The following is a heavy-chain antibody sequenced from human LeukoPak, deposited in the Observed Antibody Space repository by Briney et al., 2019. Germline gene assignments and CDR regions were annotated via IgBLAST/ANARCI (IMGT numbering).Heavy chain of an antibody. CDR3: ARRRYCGGDCYYFDY. D-gene: IGHD2-21*02. V-gene: IGHV4-59*08. CDR2: IYYSGST. CDR1: GGSISSYY. J-gene: IGHJ4*02. Sequence: SETLSLTCTVSGGSISSYYWSWIRQPPGKGLEWIGYIYYSGSTNYNPSLKSRVTISVGTSKNQFSLRLSSVTAADTAVYYCARRRYCGGDCYYFDYWGQGTLVTVSS.